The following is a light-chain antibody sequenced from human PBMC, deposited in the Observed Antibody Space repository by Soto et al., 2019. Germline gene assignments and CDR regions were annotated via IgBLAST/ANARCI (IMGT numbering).Light chain of an antibody. CDR1: QSVSNN. Sequence: EIVMTQSPATLSVSPGESATLSCRASQSVSNNVAWYQQKPGQAPRLLIYGASARATGIPARFSGSGSGTEFTLTISSLQSEDFAVYYCQQYNNWPLTFGGGTKVEIK. CDR2: GAS. V-gene: IGKV3-15*01. CDR3: QQYNNWPLT. J-gene: IGKJ4*01.